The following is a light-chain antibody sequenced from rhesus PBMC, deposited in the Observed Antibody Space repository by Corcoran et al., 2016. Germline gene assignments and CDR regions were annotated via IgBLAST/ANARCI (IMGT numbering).Light chain of an antibody. CDR3: QQYSSSPPWT. CDR2: KAS. Sequence: DIQMTQSPSSLSASVGDTVTITCRASQSISSWLAWYQQKPGKDPKHLIYKASTLQSGVPSRFSGSGTGTDFTRTISRLQFEDVATYYCQQYSSSPPWTFGEETKVEIK. J-gene: IGKJ1*01. V-gene: IGKV1-22*01. CDR1: QSISSW.